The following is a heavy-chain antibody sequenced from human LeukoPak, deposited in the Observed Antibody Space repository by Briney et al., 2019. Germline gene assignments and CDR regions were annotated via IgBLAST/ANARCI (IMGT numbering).Heavy chain of an antibody. CDR2: IYTSGST. Sequence: SQTLSLTCTVSGGSLSSGSYYWSWIRQPAGRGLEWIGRIYTSGSTNYNPSLKSRVTISVDTSKNQFSLKLSSVTAADTAVYYCARGDEEVSFDYWGQGTLVTVSS. J-gene: IGHJ4*02. CDR3: ARGDEEVSFDY. V-gene: IGHV4-61*02. CDR1: GGSLSSGSYY.